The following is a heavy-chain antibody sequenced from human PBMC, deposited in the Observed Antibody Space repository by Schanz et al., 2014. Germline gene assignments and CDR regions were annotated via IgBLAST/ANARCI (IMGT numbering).Heavy chain of an antibody. J-gene: IGHJ4*02. D-gene: IGHD3-3*01. Sequence: QVQVVQSGGGLVKPGGSLRLSCAASGFTFENYALTWVRQAPGKGLEWVSYVSRSTPDIYYADSVKGRFTMSRDNAKNSVFLQMNSLRAEDTAVYYCVRDSFFAFDYWGQGTLVTVSS. CDR3: VRDSFFAFDY. V-gene: IGHV3-11*06. CDR1: GFTFENYA. CDR2: VSRSTPDI.